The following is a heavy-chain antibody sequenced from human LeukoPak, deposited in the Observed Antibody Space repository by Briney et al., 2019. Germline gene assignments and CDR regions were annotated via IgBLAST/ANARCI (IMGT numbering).Heavy chain of an antibody. Sequence: GGSLRLSCAASGFTFSSYAMHWVRQAPGKGLEWVAVISHDGSNKNYANSVKGRFTISRDNSKNTLDLQMNSLRDEDTAVYYCARDRSGTYSFDFWGQGTLVTVSS. CDR1: GFTFSSYA. CDR2: ISHDGSNK. CDR3: ARDRSGTYSFDF. D-gene: IGHD1-26*01. J-gene: IGHJ4*02. V-gene: IGHV3-30-3*01.